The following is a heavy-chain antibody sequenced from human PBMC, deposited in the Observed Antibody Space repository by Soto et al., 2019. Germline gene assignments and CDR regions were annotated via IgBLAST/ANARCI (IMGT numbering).Heavy chain of an antibody. CDR1: GFTFINFP. V-gene: IGHV3-48*02. J-gene: IGHJ4*02. D-gene: IGHD2-21*02. CDR3: ARQVYKVVTPIDY. Sequence: GSLRPSCASSGFTFINFPMTLVRQAPGKGLEWFSYISGASNYIYYADSVKGRFTISRDNAKNSVYLQMNSLRDEDTAVYYCARQVYKVVTPIDYWGQGTLVTVSS. CDR2: ISGASNYI.